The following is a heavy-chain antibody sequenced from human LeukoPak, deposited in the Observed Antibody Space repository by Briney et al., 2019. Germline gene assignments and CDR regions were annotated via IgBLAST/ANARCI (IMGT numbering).Heavy chain of an antibody. J-gene: IGHJ4*02. Sequence: GGSLRLSCAASGFTFSSYEMNWVRQAPGKGLEWVSYISSSGSTIYYADSVKGRFTISRDNAKNSLYLQMNSLRAEDTAVYYCARELTVAGTLIDYWGQGTLVTVSS. CDR2: ISSSGSTI. CDR1: GFTFSSYE. V-gene: IGHV3-48*03. CDR3: ARELTVAGTLIDY. D-gene: IGHD6-19*01.